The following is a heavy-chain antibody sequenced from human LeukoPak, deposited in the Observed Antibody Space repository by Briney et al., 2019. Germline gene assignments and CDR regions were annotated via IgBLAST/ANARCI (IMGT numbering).Heavy chain of an antibody. CDR1: GGSFSGYY. J-gene: IGHJ5*02. V-gene: IGHV4-34*01. CDR2: TNHSGST. D-gene: IGHD4-17*01. CDR3: ARGDYGDYEDWFDP. Sequence: SETLSLTCAVYGGSFSGYYWSWIRQPPGKGLEWIGETNHSGSTNYNPSLKSRVTISVDTSKNQFSLKLSSVTAADTAVYYCARGDYGDYEDWFDPWGQGTLVTVSS.